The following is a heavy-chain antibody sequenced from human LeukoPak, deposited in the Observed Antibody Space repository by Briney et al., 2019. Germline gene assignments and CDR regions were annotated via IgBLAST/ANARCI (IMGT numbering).Heavy chain of an antibody. Sequence: GGSLRLSCAASGFTFSSDGMSWVRQAPGKGLEWVSGIGGSGDSTYYADSVKGRFTISRDNAKNTLYLQMNSLRAEDTAVYYCARGPILDAIAAAGTSWFDPWGQGTLVTVSS. CDR2: IGGSGDST. V-gene: IGHV3-23*01. D-gene: IGHD6-13*01. J-gene: IGHJ5*02. CDR3: ARGPILDAIAAAGTSWFDP. CDR1: GFTFSSDG.